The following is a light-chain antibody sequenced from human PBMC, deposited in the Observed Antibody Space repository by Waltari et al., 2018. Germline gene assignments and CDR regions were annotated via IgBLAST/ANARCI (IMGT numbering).Light chain of an antibody. CDR2: DAS. CDR3: LQRSNWPYT. CDR1: QTVRGF. Sequence: EIVLTQSPATLSLSPGERATLSCRASQTVRGFLAWYQQKPGQAPRPRIFDASSRAPGIPAKFRGSGSGTDFTLTVSSLEPEDFAGYYCLQRSNWPYTFGQGTRVEIK. J-gene: IGKJ2*01. V-gene: IGKV3-11*01.